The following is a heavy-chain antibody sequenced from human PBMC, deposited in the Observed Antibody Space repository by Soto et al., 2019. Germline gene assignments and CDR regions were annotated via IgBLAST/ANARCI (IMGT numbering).Heavy chain of an antibody. J-gene: IGHJ6*02. D-gene: IGHD6-25*01. CDR3: ASIAALHYYYGMDV. Sequence: EVQLVESGGGLIQPGGSLRLSCAASGFTVSSNYMSWVRQAPGKGLEWVSVIYSGGSTYYADSVKGRFTISRDNSKNTLYLQMTSLRAEDTAVYYCASIAALHYYYGMDVWGQGTTVTVSS. CDR2: IYSGGST. CDR1: GFTVSSNY. V-gene: IGHV3-53*01.